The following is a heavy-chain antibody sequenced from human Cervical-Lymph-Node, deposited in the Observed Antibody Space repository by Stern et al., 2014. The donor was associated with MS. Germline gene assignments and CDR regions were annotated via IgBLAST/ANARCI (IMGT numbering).Heavy chain of an antibody. Sequence: EVQLVESGGALVRPGGSLRLSCSASGFTFSRYWMSWVRQAPGKGLEWVANINQEGTETYFVDSVTGRFTVSRDNAQNSMYLDMSSLRVDDTAVYYCARATGDDSWRRRFDPWGQGTLVTVSS. CDR1: GFTFSRYW. D-gene: IGHD3-3*01. CDR3: ARATGDDSWRRRFDP. J-gene: IGHJ5*02. V-gene: IGHV3-7*04. CDR2: INQEGTET.